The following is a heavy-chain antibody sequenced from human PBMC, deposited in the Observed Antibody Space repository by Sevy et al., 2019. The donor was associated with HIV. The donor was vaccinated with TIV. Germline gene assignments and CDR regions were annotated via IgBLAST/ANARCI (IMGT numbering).Heavy chain of an antibody. CDR3: ATSPDYYDSSREAFDI. Sequence: ASLKVSCKVSGYTLTELSIHWVRQAPGKGLEWMGGFDPEDGETIYAQKFQGRVTMTEDTSTDTAYMELRSLRSEDTAVYYCATSPDYYDSSREAFDIWGQGTMVTVSS. J-gene: IGHJ3*02. D-gene: IGHD3-22*01. V-gene: IGHV1-24*01. CDR2: FDPEDGET. CDR1: GYTLTELS.